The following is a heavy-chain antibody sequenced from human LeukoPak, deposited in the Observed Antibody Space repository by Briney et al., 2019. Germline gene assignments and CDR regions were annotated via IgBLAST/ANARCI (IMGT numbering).Heavy chain of an antibody. V-gene: IGHV4-34*01. CDR3: ARGFYYGMDV. J-gene: IGHJ6*02. CDR2: INHSGST. Sequence: SETLSLTCAVYGGSFSGYYWSWIRQPPGKGLEWIGEINHSGSTNYNPSLKSRVTISVDTSKNQFSLKLSSVTAADTAVYYCARGFYYGMDVWGQGTTVTVSS. CDR1: GGSFSGYY.